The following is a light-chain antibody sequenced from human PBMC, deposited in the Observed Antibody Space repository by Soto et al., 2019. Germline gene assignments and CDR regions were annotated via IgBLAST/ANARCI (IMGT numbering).Light chain of an antibody. CDR3: QQYDSYPYT. CDR2: KAS. V-gene: IGKV1-5*03. Sequence: DIQMTQSPSTLAASVGDIVTITCRASQSISTWLAWYQQKPGKAPKVLIYKASSLESGVPPRFSGGGSGTEFTLTISSLQPGDFATYYCQQYDSYPYTFGQGTKVDIK. J-gene: IGKJ2*01. CDR1: QSISTW.